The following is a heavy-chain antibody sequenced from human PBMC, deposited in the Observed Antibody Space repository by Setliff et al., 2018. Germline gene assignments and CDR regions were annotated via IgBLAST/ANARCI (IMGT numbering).Heavy chain of an antibody. CDR2: IYTSWST. V-gene: IGHV4-61*09. CDR1: GGSISSRTYY. J-gene: IGHJ6*03. D-gene: IGHD3-3*01. Sequence: SETLSLTCTVSGGSISSRTYYWSWIRQPAGKGLEWIGHIYTSWSTISNPSLKSRVTISVDTSKNQFSLKLSSVTAADTAVYYCARRGYYNFWSGYSSYYYYYYYMDVWGKGTTVTVSS. CDR3: ARRGYYNFWSGYSSYYYYYYYMDV.